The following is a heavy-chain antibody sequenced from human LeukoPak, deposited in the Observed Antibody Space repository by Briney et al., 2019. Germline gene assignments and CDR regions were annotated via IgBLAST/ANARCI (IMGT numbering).Heavy chain of an antibody. J-gene: IGHJ4*02. CDR2: IYTDDNT. D-gene: IGHD1-26*01. CDR3: TRYSGTSLRHY. V-gene: IGHV3-53*01. Sequence: PGGSLRLSCAASGFIVSGNYMSWVRQAPGKGLEWVSVIYTDDNTFHADSVKGRFTISRDISKNTLYLQMNNLKAEDTAVYYCTRYSGTSLRHYWGQGTLVTVSS. CDR1: GFIVSGNY.